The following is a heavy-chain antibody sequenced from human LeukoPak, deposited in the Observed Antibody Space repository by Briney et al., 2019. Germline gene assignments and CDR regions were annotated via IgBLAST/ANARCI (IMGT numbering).Heavy chain of an antibody. CDR3: AREKVDDSSGYYYY. J-gene: IGHJ4*02. CDR2: IIPIFGTA. V-gene: IGHV1-69*05. D-gene: IGHD3-22*01. CDR1: GYTFTGYY. Sequence: LVKVSCKASGYTFTGYYMHWVRQAPGQGLEWMGGIIPIFGTANYAQKFQGRVTITTDESTSTAYMELSSLRSEDTAVYYCAREKVDDSSGYYYYWGQGTLVTVSS.